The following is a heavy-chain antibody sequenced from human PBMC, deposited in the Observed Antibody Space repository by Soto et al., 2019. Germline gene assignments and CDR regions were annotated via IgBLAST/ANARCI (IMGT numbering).Heavy chain of an antibody. CDR2: ISRYSSTI. V-gene: IGHV3-48*01. Sequence: EVQLVESGGGLVQPGGSLRLSCAASGFTFSSHGMNWVRQAPGKGLEWLSYISRYSSTIYYADSVKGRFTISRDNANNSLYLQMNSLRAEDTALYYCARGGPSGPSSPGYWGRGTLVTVSS. CDR1: GFTFSSHG. D-gene: IGHD6-13*01. CDR3: ARGGPSGPSSPGY. J-gene: IGHJ4*02.